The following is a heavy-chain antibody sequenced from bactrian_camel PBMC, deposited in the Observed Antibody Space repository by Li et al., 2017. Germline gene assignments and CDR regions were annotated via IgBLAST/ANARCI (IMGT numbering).Heavy chain of an antibody. D-gene: IGHD8*01. CDR3: AAGNINWAACESRAQNEFKY. CDR2: IYTGSGMA. CDR1: GYTYSRNC. V-gene: IGHV3S1*01. Sequence: HVQLVESGGGSVQTGGSLGLSCVGSGYTYSRNCMAWFRQAPGKEREGVAAIYTGSGMAYYADSIKGRFTISQDTPRKNTVYLQMNNLKPEDTAMYYCAAGNINWAACESRAQNEFKYWGQGTQVTVS. J-gene: IGHJ4*01.